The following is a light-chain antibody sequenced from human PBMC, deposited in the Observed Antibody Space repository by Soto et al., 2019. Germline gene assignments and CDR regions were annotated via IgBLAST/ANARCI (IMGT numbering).Light chain of an antibody. Sequence: EIVMTQSPATLAVSPGERAALSCRASQSVSSNFAWYQQKPGQAPRLLIYGASSRATGTPARFSGSGSGTEFTLTISSLQSEDFAVYYCQQYKNLPYTFGLGTKLEIK. CDR3: QQYKNLPYT. CDR2: GAS. J-gene: IGKJ2*01. V-gene: IGKV3-15*01. CDR1: QSVSSN.